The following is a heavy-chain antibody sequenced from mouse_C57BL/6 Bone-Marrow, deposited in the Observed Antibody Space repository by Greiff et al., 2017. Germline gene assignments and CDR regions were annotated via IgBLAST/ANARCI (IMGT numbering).Heavy chain of an antibody. CDR3: AGSDYDVTGFAY. Sequence: VQLQESGAELVKPGASVKMSCKASGYTFTTYPIEWMKQNHGKSLEWIGNFHPYNDDTKYNEKFKGKATLTVEKSSSTVYLELSRLTSDDYAVYYCAGSDYDVTGFAYWGQGTLVTVSA. D-gene: IGHD2-4*01. V-gene: IGHV1-47*01. J-gene: IGHJ3*01. CDR2: FHPYNDDT. CDR1: GYTFTTYP.